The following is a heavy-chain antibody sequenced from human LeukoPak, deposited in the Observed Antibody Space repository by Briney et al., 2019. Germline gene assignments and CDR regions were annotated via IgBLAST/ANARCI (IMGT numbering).Heavy chain of an antibody. CDR1: GGTFNNHA. CDR3: ARWAGESSSWYPALFDY. Sequence: SVTVSFKSSGGTFNNHANSWLRQAPAQGIEWMGVIIPISGTANYAQKFQGRVTITADESTSTVYMELSSLTSEDTAVYYCARWAGESSSWYPALFDYWGQGTLVTVSS. D-gene: IGHD6-13*01. CDR2: IIPISGTA. J-gene: IGHJ4*02. V-gene: IGHV1-69*13.